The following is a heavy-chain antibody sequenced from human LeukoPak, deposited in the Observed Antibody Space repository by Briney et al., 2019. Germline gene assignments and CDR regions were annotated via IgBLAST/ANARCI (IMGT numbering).Heavy chain of an antibody. CDR3: ARTYYYDSSGYYWDFDY. J-gene: IGHJ4*02. V-gene: IGHV1-2*02. D-gene: IGHD3-22*01. CDR2: INPNSGGT. Sequence: ASVKVSCKASGYTFTSYGISWVRQAPGQGLEWMGWINPNSGGTNYAQKFQGRVTMTRDTSISTAYMELSRLRSDDTAVYYCARTYYYDSSGYYWDFDYWGQGTLVTVSS. CDR1: GYTFTSYG.